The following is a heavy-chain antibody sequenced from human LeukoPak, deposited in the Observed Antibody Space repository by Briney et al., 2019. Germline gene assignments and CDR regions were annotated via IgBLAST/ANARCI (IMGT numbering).Heavy chain of an antibody. V-gene: IGHV3-23*01. CDR1: GYSISSGYY. CDR3: AKDKQQLANFDY. Sequence: HPSETLSLTCTVSGYSISSGYYWGWIRQPPGKGLEWISAISGNGVSTYYADSVKGRFTISRDNSKNTLYLQMNSLRADDTAVYYCAKDKQQLANFDYWGQGTLVTVSS. D-gene: IGHD6-13*01. J-gene: IGHJ4*02. CDR2: ISGNGVST.